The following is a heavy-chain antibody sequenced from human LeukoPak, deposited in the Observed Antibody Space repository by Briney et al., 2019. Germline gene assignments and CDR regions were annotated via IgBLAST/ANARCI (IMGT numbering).Heavy chain of an antibody. D-gene: IGHD5-24*01. CDR1: GGTFSSYA. CDR3: ASRIHRDGYQTFDY. Sequence: ASVTVSCKASGGTFSSYAISWVRQAPGQGLEWMGGIIPIFGTANYAQKFQGRVTITADESTSTAYMELSSLRSEDTAVYYCASRIHRDGYQTFDYWGQGTLVTVSS. J-gene: IGHJ4*02. CDR2: IIPIFGTA. V-gene: IGHV1-69*01.